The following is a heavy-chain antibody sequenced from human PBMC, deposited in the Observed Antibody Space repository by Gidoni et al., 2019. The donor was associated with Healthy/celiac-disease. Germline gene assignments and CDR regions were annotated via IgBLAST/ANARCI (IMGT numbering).Heavy chain of an antibody. Sequence: QLQLQESGSGLVKPSQTLSLTCAVSGGSISSGGYSWSWIRQPPGKGLEWIGYIYHSGSTYYNPSLKSRVTISGDRSKNQFSLKLSSVTAADTAVYYCARDGYGDSSGWFDPWGQGTLVTVSS. CDR2: IYHSGST. D-gene: IGHD4-17*01. CDR1: GGSISSGGYS. J-gene: IGHJ5*02. V-gene: IGHV4-30-2*01. CDR3: ARDGYGDSSGWFDP.